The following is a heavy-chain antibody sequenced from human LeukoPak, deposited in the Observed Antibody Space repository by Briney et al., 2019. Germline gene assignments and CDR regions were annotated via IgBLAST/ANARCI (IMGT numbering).Heavy chain of an antibody. V-gene: IGHV3-74*01. CDR2: INSDGSST. CDR1: GFTFSSYW. Sequence: AGGSLRLSCAASGFTFSSYWMHWVRQGPGMGLVWVSRINSDGSSTIYADSVKGRFTISRDNAKNSLYLQMNSLRAEDTAVYYCTRQAGGNWGQGTLVTVSS. CDR3: TRQAGGN. D-gene: IGHD1-26*01. J-gene: IGHJ4*02.